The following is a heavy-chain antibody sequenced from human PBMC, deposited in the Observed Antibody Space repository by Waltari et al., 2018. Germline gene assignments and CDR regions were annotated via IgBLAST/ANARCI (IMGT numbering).Heavy chain of an antibody. CDR2: FVPQNKET. Sequence: QVQLVQSGAEVKKPGASVKVSCKVSGYTLTELSMHWVRQAPGKGLEWMGSFVPQNKETIYAQKFQGRVTMTEDTSTDTAYMELTSLKCEDTAVYYCATDGLHGGWGPEGGDWFDPWGQGTLVTVSS. J-gene: IGHJ5*02. CDR1: GYTLTELS. CDR3: ATDGLHGGWGPEGGDWFDP. V-gene: IGHV1-24*01. D-gene: IGHD3-16*01.